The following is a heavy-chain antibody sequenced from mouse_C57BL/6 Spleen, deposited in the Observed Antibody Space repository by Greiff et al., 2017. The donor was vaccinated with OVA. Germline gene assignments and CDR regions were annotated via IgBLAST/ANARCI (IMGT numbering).Heavy chain of an antibody. J-gene: IGHJ3*01. Sequence: VQLQQSGAELVRPGASVKLSCTASGFNIKDDYMHWVKQRPEQGLEWIGWIDPENGDTEYASKFQGKATITADTSSNTAYLQLSSLTSEDTAVYYCTTFYDYDGAGCAYWGQGTLVTVSA. V-gene: IGHV14-4*01. CDR2: IDPENGDT. CDR3: TTFYDYDGAGCAY. D-gene: IGHD2-4*01. CDR1: GFNIKDDY.